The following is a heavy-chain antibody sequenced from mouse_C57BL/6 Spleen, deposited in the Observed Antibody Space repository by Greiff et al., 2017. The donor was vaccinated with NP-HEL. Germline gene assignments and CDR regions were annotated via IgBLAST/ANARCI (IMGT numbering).Heavy chain of an antibody. J-gene: IGHJ2*01. CDR3: ARTYYSNPGDFDY. V-gene: IGHV1-20*01. CDR1: GYSFTGYF. CDR2: INPYNGDT. D-gene: IGHD2-5*01. Sequence: EVQGVESGPELVKPGDSVKISCKASGYSFTGYFMNWVMQSHGKSLEWIGRINPYNGDTFYNQKFKGKATLTVDKSSSTAHMELRSLTSEDSAVYYCARTYYSNPGDFDYWGQGTTLTVSS.